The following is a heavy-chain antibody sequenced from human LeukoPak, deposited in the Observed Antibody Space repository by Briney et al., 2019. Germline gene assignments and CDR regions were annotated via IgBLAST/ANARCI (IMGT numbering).Heavy chain of an antibody. J-gene: IGHJ3*02. D-gene: IGHD4-17*01. CDR3: GRDPNGGYIGAFDM. V-gene: IGHV3-7*03. Sequence: QSGGSLRLSCAASEFTFSNYWMSWVRQAPGKGLEWVANIKQDGSEKYYVDSVKGLFTISRDNAQNSLYLQMNSLRAEDTAVYYCGRDPNGGYIGAFDMWGQGTVVTVSS. CDR1: EFTFSNYW. CDR2: IKQDGSEK.